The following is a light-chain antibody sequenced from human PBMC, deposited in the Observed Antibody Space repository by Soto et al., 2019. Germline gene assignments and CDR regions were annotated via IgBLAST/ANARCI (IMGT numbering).Light chain of an antibody. CDR2: NVN. CDR3: SSFTSSTTDV. Sequence: QSVLTQSASVSGSPGQSITISCTGTSSDVGNYNYVFWYQQHPGEVPKLIIFNVNNRPSGVSNRFSGSKSGNTASLTISGLQAEDEADYYCSSFTSSTTDVFGTGTKLTVL. J-gene: IGLJ1*01. V-gene: IGLV2-14*01. CDR1: SSDVGNYNY.